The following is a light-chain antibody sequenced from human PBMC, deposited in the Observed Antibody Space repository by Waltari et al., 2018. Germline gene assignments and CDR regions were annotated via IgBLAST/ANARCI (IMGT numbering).Light chain of an antibody. V-gene: IGKV3-15*01. CDR3: QQYNDWPRT. Sequence: ETTMTQSPASLSASPGDSVTLSCRASQSVDDNMAWYIHKDGQAPRFLMYGASIRASGVTARFSGSGSGTEFTLTISSLQSEDFAVYVCQQYNDWPRTFGQGTVVEIK. J-gene: IGKJ1*01. CDR1: QSVDDN. CDR2: GAS.